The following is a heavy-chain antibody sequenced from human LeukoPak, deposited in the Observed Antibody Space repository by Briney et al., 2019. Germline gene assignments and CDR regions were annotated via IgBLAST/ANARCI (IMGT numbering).Heavy chain of an antibody. D-gene: IGHD5-18*01. Sequence: PGGSLRLSCAASGFSVSSDYMTWVRQAPGKGLEWVSVIYSGGNTYYADSVKGRFTISRDNSKNTLYLQMNNVRVEDTAVYFCARYHTALNYWGQGTLVTASS. CDR3: ARYHTALNY. CDR2: IYSGGNT. CDR1: GFSVSSDY. J-gene: IGHJ4*02. V-gene: IGHV3-53*01.